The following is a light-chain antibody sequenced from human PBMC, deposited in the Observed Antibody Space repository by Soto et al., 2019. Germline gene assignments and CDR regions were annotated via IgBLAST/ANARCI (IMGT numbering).Light chain of an antibody. V-gene: IGKV1-5*03. J-gene: IGKJ1*01. CDR3: QQYNSYSWT. Sequence: DIQMTQSPSTLSASVGDRVTITCRASQSISSWLAWYQQKPGKAPKLLIYKASSLESGVPSRFSGSGSGTEFTLTISSLQPDDFATYYCQQYNSYSWTFGQGTTVDI. CDR2: KAS. CDR1: QSISSW.